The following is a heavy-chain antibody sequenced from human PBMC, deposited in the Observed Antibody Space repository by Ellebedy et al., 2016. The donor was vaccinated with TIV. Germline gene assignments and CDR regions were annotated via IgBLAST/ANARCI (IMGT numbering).Heavy chain of an antibody. CDR2: INPSGGST. D-gene: IGHD3-9*01. CDR3: ARSQTEGYDILTGLAY. V-gene: IGHV1-46*01. Sequence: ASVKVSCXASRYTFTSYYMHWVRQAPGQGLEWMGIINPSGGSTSYAQKFQGRVTMTRDTSTSTVYMELSSLRSEDTAVYYCARSQTEGYDILTGLAYWGQGTLVTVSS. J-gene: IGHJ4*02. CDR1: RYTFTSYY.